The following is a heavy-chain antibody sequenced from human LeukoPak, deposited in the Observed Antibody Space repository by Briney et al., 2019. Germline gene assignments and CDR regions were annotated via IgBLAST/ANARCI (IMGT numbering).Heavy chain of an antibody. D-gene: IGHD3-3*01. Sequence: KPSETLSLTCTVSGGSISSYYWSWIRQPPGKGLEWIGYIYYSGSTNYNPSLKSRVTISVDTSKNQFSLKLSSVTAADTAVYYCARSAYDFWSGYYTPGLRIDPWGQGTLVTVSS. CDR1: GGSISSYY. CDR2: IYYSGST. J-gene: IGHJ5*02. CDR3: ARSAYDFWSGYYTPGLRIDP. V-gene: IGHV4-59*01.